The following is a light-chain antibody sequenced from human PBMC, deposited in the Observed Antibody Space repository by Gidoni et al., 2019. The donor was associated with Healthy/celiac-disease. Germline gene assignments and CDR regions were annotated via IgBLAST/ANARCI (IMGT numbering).Light chain of an antibody. CDR3: SSYTGSSTRYV. V-gene: IGLV2-14*03. Sequence: QSALTQPASVSGSPGQSITISCTGPSSAVGGYDYVSWYQQHPGKAPKLMIYDVSHRPAGVSNRFSASKSDNTASLTISGLQAEDEADYYCSSYTGSSTRYVFGTGTKVTVL. J-gene: IGLJ1*01. CDR2: DVS. CDR1: SSAVGGYDY.